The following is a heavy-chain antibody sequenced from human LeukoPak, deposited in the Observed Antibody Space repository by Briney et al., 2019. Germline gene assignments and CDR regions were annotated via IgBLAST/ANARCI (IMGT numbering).Heavy chain of an antibody. V-gene: IGHV3-7*01. D-gene: IGHD1-1*01. J-gene: IGHJ3*02. Sequence: GGSLRLSCAASGVTFSSYWMRGVRQAPGKWLEWVATINQDGSEKYYVDSVKGRFTISRDNAKNSLYLQMNSLRAEDTAVYYCARDWKHAFDMWGQGTMVTVSS. CDR1: GVTFSSYW. CDR3: ARDWKHAFDM. CDR2: INQDGSEK.